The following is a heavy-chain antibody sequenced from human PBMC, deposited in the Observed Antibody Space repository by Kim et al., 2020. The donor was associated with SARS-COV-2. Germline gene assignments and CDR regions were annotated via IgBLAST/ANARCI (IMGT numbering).Heavy chain of an antibody. CDR1: GFTFSTYN. Sequence: GGSLRLSCAASGFTFSTYNMNWVRQAPGKGLEWVSFISSSSNYIYYADSVKGRFTISRDNAKNSLDLQMNSLRAEDTAVYYCARDLVYDSSGYGGQGTLVTVSS. CDR3: ARDLVYDSSGY. CDR2: ISSSSNYI. J-gene: IGHJ4*02. V-gene: IGHV3-21*01. D-gene: IGHD3-22*01.